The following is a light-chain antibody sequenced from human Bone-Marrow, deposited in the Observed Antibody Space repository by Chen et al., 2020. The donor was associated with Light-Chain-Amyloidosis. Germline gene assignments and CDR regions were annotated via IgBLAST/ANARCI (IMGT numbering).Light chain of an antibody. CDR1: QSLMQNNGYNF. CDR3: MQTLRRLRT. J-gene: IGKJ2*01. CDR2: LAS. V-gene: IGKV2-28*01. Sequence: IVMTQSPLSLAVTPGESASISCTSNQSLMQNNGYNFLDWYLQKPGQSPQLLIYLASDRASGGPDRYSGNGSGKDFSLKITSVGPDDVGAYFCMQTLRRLRTFGQGTKLEI.